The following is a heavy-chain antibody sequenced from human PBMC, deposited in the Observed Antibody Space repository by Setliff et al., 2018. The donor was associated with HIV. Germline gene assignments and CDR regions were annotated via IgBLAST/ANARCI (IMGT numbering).Heavy chain of an antibody. CDR3: ARIRADSYGYGALGF. CDR1: GFSLSTSVMR. J-gene: IGHJ4*02. D-gene: IGHD5-18*01. Sequence: SGPTLVNPTHTLTLTCTFSGFSLSTSVMRVSWIRQPPGKALEWLARIDWADDKFYSISLKTMLTISKDTSNIQVVLTMTNMDPVDPATYYCARIRADSYGYGALGFWGQGTLVTVSS. CDR2: IDWADDK. V-gene: IGHV2-70*04.